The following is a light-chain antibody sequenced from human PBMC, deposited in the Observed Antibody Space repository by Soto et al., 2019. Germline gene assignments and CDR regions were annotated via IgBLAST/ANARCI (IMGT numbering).Light chain of an antibody. CDR1: QSVSSNF. Sequence: EIVLTQSPGTLSLSPGERATLPCRASQSVSSNFLAWYQQKPGQAPRLLIYGASSRATGIPDRFSGSGSGTDFTLTISGLEPGEVAVYYCGQYGRSPRTFGQGTKVEIK. CDR2: GAS. CDR3: GQYGRSPRT. J-gene: IGKJ1*01. V-gene: IGKV3-20*01.